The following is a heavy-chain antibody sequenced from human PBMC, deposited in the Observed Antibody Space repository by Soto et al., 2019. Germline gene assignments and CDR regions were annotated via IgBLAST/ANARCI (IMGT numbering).Heavy chain of an antibody. V-gene: IGHV3-30*18. CDR1: GFTFSSYG. Sequence: QVQLVESGGGVVQPGRSLRLSCAASGFTFSSYGMHWVRQAPGKGLEWVAVISYDGSNKYYADSVKGRFTISRDNSKNTLYLQMNSLRAEDTAVYYCAKRLYPGEDSSGWYVPCDYWGQGTLVTVSS. D-gene: IGHD6-19*01. CDR3: AKRLYPGEDSSGWYVPCDY. J-gene: IGHJ4*02. CDR2: ISYDGSNK.